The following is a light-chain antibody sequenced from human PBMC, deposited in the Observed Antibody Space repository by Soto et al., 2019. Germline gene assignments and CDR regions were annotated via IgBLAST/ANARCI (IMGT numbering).Light chain of an antibody. J-gene: IGKJ1*01. Sequence: EIVLTQSPATLSLSPGEGATLSCRASQSISTHLAWYQQRPGQAPRLLLYDASNRATGIPARFSGSGSGTDFTLTINSLEPEDFAVYYCQQRSDWPPWTFGQGTKVEIK. CDR1: QSISTH. CDR2: DAS. CDR3: QQRSDWPPWT. V-gene: IGKV3-11*01.